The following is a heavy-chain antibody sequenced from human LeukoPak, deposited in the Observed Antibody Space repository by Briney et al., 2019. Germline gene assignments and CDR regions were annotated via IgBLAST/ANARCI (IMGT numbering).Heavy chain of an antibody. CDR1: GFTFSSYA. J-gene: IGHJ4*02. Sequence: GGSLRLSCAASGFTFSSYAMHWVRQAPGKGLEWVAVISYDGSNKYYADSVEGRFTISRDNSKNTLYLQMNGLRAEETALYYCARDLSRSSGGGFDYWGQGTLVTVSS. CDR2: ISYDGSNK. D-gene: IGHD6-6*01. CDR3: ARDLSRSSGGGFDY. V-gene: IGHV3-30-3*01.